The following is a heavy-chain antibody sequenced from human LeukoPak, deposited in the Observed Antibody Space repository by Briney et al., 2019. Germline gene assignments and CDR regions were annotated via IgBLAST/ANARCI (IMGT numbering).Heavy chain of an antibody. CDR2: ISWNSGSI. CDR1: GFTFDDYA. V-gene: IGHV3-9*01. J-gene: IGHJ3*02. Sequence: PGGSLRLSCAASGFTFDDYAMHWVRQAPGKGLEWVSGISWNSGSIGYADSVKGRFTISRDNAKNSLYLQMNSLRAEDTALYYCAKVYQNYYEGAFDIWGQGTMVTVSS. D-gene: IGHD3-22*01. CDR3: AKVYQNYYEGAFDI.